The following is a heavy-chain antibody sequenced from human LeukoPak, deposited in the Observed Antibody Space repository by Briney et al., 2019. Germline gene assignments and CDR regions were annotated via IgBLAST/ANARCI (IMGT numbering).Heavy chain of an antibody. Sequence: ASVKVSCKASGYTFTSYYMHWVRQAPGQGLEWMGIINPSGGSTNYAQKFQGRVTMTRDTSTSTVYMELSSLRSEDTAVYYCARDNSGSYSGRAEYFQHWGQGTLVTVSS. CDR2: INPSGGST. V-gene: IGHV1-46*01. D-gene: IGHD1-26*01. CDR1: GYTFTSYY. J-gene: IGHJ1*01. CDR3: ARDNSGSYSGRAEYFQH.